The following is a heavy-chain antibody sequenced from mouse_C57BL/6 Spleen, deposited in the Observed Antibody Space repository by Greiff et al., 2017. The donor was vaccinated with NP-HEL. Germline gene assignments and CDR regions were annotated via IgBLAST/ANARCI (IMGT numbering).Heavy chain of an antibody. D-gene: IGHD1-1*01. Sequence: EVQLQQSGPELVKPGASVKISCKASGYTFTDYYMNWVKQSHGKSLEWIGDINPNNGGTSYNQKFKGKATLTVDKYSSTAYIVLRSLTSEDSAVYYCARRKIYYYGSSYWYFDVWGTGTTVTVSS. V-gene: IGHV1-26*01. J-gene: IGHJ1*03. CDR2: INPNNGGT. CDR3: ARRKIYYYGSSYWYFDV. CDR1: GYTFTDYY.